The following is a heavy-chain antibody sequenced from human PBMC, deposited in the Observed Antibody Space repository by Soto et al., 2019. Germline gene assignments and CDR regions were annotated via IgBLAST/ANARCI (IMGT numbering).Heavy chain of an antibody. D-gene: IGHD5-18*01. V-gene: IGHV1-46*01. J-gene: IGHJ4*02. CDR2: INPNGCIT. Sequence: QVQLVQSGAEVKKPGASVRVSCKASGYTFTHYYIHWVRQAPGQGLEWMGIINPNGCITTYAQKFRALFSMTRDTSTSTVYLELSSLRSEDSAVYYCATSVNSAMAFDYWGQGTLVTGSS. CDR3: ATSVNSAMAFDY. CDR1: GYTFTHYY.